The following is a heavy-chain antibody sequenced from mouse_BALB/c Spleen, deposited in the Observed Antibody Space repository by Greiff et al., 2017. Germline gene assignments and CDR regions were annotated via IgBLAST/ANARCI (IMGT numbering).Heavy chain of an antibody. CDR3: ARGTDTYAMDY. D-gene: IGHD3-3*01. Sequence: VKLQQSGAELVRPGSSVKISCKASGYAFSSYWMNWVKQRPGQGLEWIGQIYPGDGDTNYNGKFKGKATLTADKSSSTAYMQLRSLTSEDSAVYFCARGTDTYAMDYWGQGTSVTVSS. V-gene: IGHV1-80*01. CDR1: GYAFSSYW. CDR2: IYPGDGDT. J-gene: IGHJ4*01.